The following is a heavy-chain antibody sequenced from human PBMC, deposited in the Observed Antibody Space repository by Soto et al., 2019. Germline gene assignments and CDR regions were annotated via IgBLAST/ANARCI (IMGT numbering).Heavy chain of an antibody. CDR2: MYSGGTT. Sequence: PVGSLRLSWAASGFSFNSHHMSLVHQAPGKGLQWVSVMYSGGTTYYEDPLKGRCTSSRDNSKNMLYLQMDNLRADDTAVYYCARAGRDGFPLDYWGQGTLVTVSS. CDR1: GFSFNSHH. V-gene: IGHV3-53*01. J-gene: IGHJ4*02. D-gene: IGHD1-1*01. CDR3: ARAGRDGFPLDY.